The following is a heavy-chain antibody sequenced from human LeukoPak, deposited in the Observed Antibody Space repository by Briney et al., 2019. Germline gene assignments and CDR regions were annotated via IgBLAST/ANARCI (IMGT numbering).Heavy chain of an antibody. D-gene: IGHD3-10*01. V-gene: IGHV4-59*12. J-gene: IGHJ5*02. CDR2: IYYTGST. CDR3: ARRGRYYYGSGSQRDNWFDP. Sequence: PSETLSLTCSVSGGSISNYYWSWIRQPPGKGLEWIGYIYYTGSTNNNPSLKSRVTISVDTSKNQFSLKLSSVTAADTAVYYCARRGRYYYGSGSQRDNWFDPWGQGTLVTVSS. CDR1: GGSISNYY.